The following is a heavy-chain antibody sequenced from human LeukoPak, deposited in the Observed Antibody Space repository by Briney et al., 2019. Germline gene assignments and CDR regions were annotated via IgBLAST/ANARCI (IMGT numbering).Heavy chain of an antibody. CDR1: GFTFSTYW. Sequence: PGGSLRLSCAASGFTFSTYWMHWVRQAPGKGLVWVSRIKSDGSTNYADSVKGRFTISRDNANNTLSLQMNSLRPEDTGVYYCARAPSEIGGYVPEYFRHCRQGTLVTVSS. D-gene: IGHD3-22*01. CDR2: IKSDGST. V-gene: IGHV3-74*01. J-gene: IGHJ1*01. CDR3: ARAPSEIGGYVPEYFRH.